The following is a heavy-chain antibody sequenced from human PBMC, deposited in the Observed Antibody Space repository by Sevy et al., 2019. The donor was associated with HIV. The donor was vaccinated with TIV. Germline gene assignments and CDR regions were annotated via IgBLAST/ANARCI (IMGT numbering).Heavy chain of an antibody. J-gene: IGHJ6*03. V-gene: IGHV3-30*02. Sequence: GGSLRLSCAASGFTFSSYGMHWVRQAPGKGLEWVAFIRYDGSNKYYADSVKGRFTISRDNSKNMLYLQMNSLRAEDTAVYYCAKDHWSEYDSNPPYLRETYYYYMDVWGKGTTVTVSS. CDR2: IRYDGSNK. D-gene: IGHD3-16*01. CDR1: GFTFSSYG. CDR3: AKDHWSEYDSNPPYLRETYYYYMDV.